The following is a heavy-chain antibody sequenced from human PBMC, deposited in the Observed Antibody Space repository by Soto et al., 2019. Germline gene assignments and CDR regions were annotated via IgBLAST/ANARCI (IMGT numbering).Heavy chain of an antibody. CDR1: GGSISSGGYY. D-gene: IGHD3-10*01. Sequence: ASETLSLICTVSGGSISSGGYYWSWIRQHPGEGLEWIGYISYSGSTYYNPSLKGRVTISVDTSEKQFSLRLSSVSAADTAVYYCARVPRANRGRDYYGMDVWGQGTTVTVSS. V-gene: IGHV4-31*03. CDR2: ISYSGST. CDR3: ARVPRANRGRDYYGMDV. J-gene: IGHJ6*02.